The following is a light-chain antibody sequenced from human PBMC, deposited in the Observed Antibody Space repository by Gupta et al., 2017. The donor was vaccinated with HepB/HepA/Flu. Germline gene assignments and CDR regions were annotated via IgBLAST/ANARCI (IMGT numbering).Light chain of an antibody. V-gene: IGLV2-14*01. CDR3: SSYTSSSILDVV. CDR2: DVN. Sequence: QSALTQPASVSGTPGQSIPISCTGTSRDVGGFNYVSWYQQHPGKAPKLMIYDVNNRPSGVSNRFSGSKSGNTASLTISGLQAEDEADYYCSSYTSSSILDVVFGGGTKLTVL. J-gene: IGLJ2*01. CDR1: SRDVGGFNY.